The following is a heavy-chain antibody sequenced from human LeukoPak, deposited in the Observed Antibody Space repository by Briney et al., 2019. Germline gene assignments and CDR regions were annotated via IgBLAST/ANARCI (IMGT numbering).Heavy chain of an antibody. J-gene: IGHJ4*02. V-gene: IGHV4-34*01. CDR1: GGSFSGYY. CDR2: INHSGST. D-gene: IGHD3-3*01. Sequence: SETLSLTCAVYGGSFSGYYWSWIRQPPGKGLEWIGEINHSGSTNYNPSLKSRVTISVDTSKNQFSLKLSSVTAADTAVYYCARRTYCDFWSGYPYGYFDYWGQGTLVTVSS. CDR3: ARRTYCDFWSGYPYGYFDY.